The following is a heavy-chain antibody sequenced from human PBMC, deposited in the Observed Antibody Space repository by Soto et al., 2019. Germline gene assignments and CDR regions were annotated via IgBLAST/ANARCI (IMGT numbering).Heavy chain of an antibody. CDR3: ARIVVGPAPIHNWFDP. Sequence: SVKVSCMASGGTFSSYAISWVRQAPGQGLEWMGGIIPIFGTANYAQKFQGRVTITADESTSTAYMELSSLRSEDTAVYYCARIVVGPAPIHNWFDPWGQGTLVTVSS. V-gene: IGHV1-69*13. D-gene: IGHD2-2*01. CDR1: GGTFSSYA. CDR2: IIPIFGTA. J-gene: IGHJ5*02.